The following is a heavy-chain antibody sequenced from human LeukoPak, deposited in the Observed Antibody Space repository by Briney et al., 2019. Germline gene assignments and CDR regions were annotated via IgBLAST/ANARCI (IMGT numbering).Heavy chain of an antibody. D-gene: IGHD6-6*01. Sequence: GGSLRLSRAASGFTVSSTYMTWVREAPGKGLEWGSVIYNDGSTYYADSVKGRFTISRDNSKNTLYLQMNSLRAEETAVYYCAKPGSSRGIAGRRPTKYYFDYWGQGTLVTVSS. V-gene: IGHV3-53*01. CDR1: GFTVSSTY. CDR3: AKPGSSRGIAGRRPTKYYFDY. CDR2: IYNDGST. J-gene: IGHJ4*02.